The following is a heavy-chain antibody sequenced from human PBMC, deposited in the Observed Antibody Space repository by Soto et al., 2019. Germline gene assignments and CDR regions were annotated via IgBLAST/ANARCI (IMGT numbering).Heavy chain of an antibody. D-gene: IGHD2-2*01. V-gene: IGHV4-31*03. CDR3: AREHKEIVVVPAAMVSYYYYYMDV. CDR1: GGSISSGGYY. CDR2: IYYSGST. J-gene: IGHJ6*03. Sequence: PSETLSLTCTVSGGSISSGGYYWSWIRQHPGKGLEWIGYIYYSGSTYYNPSLKSRVTISVDTSKNQFSLKLSSVTAADTAVYYCAREHKEIVVVPAAMVSYYYYYMDVWGKGTTVTVSS.